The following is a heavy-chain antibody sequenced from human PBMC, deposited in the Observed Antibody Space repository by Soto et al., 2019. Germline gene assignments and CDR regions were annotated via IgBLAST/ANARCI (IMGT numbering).Heavy chain of an antibody. CDR3: ARHITMVRGVMGGYYYYGMDV. CDR1: GYSFTSYW. CDR2: ICPGDSDT. V-gene: IGHV5-51*01. J-gene: IGHJ6*02. Sequence: GESLKISCKGSGYSFTSYWIGWVRQMPGKGLEWMGIICPGDSDTRYSPSFQGQVTISADKSISTAYLQWSSLKASDTAMYYCARHITMVRGVMGGYYYYGMDVWGQGTTVTVSS. D-gene: IGHD3-10*01.